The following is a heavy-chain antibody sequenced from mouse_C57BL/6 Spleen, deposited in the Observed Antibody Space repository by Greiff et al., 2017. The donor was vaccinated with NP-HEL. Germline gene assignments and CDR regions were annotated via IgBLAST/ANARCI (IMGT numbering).Heavy chain of an antibody. D-gene: IGHD2-1*01. CDR3: ARSPGGNYDYFDY. V-gene: IGHV2-9-1*01. CDR2: IWPGGGT. CDR1: GFSLTSYA. Sequence: VKLVESGPGLVAPSQSLSITCTVSGFSLTSYAISWVRQPPGKGLEWLGVIWPGGGTNYNSALKSRLSISKDNSKSQVFLKMNSLQTDDTARYYCARSPGGNYDYFDYWGQGTTLTVSS. J-gene: IGHJ2*01.